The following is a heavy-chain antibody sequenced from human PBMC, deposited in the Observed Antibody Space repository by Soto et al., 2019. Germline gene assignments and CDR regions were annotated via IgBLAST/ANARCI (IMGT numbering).Heavy chain of an antibody. CDR1: GGSISSYY. J-gene: IGHJ4*02. V-gene: IGHV4-59*12. D-gene: IGHD3-22*01. Sequence: PSETLSLTCTVSGGSISSYYWSWIRQPPGKGLEWIGDIYYSGTTNYTPSLKSRVTISVDKSKNQFSLNLSSMTAADTAVYYCARAADSSGYADYWGQGTLVTVSS. CDR2: IYYSGTT. CDR3: ARAADSSGYADY.